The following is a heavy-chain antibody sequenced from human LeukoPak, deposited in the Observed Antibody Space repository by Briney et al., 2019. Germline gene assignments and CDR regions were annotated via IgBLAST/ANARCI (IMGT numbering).Heavy chain of an antibody. CDR1: GFTFISYG. CDR2: ISYDGSSK. J-gene: IGHJ6*02. D-gene: IGHD5-12*01. Sequence: GGSLRLSCAASGFTFISYGMHWVRQAPGKGLEWVAVISYDGSSKYYADSVKGRFTISRDNSKKTLDLQMHSLRPEDTAVYYCAKSVVATTYYYYGMDVWGQGTTVTVSS. V-gene: IGHV3-30*18. CDR3: AKSVVATTYYYYGMDV.